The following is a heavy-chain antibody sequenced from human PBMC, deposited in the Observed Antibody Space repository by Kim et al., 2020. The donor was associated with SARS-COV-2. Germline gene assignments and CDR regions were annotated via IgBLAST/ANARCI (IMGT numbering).Heavy chain of an antibody. V-gene: IGHV3-11*04. D-gene: IGHD3-10*01. CDR3: ARDSLRFGELNWFDP. CDR2: ISSSGSTI. CDR1: GFTFSDYY. J-gene: IGHJ5*02. Sequence: GGSLRLSCAASGFTFSDYYMSWIRQAPGKGLEWVSYISSSGSTIYYADSVKGRFTISRDNAKNSLYLQMNSLRAEDTAVYYCARDSLRFGELNWFDPWGQGTLVTVSS.